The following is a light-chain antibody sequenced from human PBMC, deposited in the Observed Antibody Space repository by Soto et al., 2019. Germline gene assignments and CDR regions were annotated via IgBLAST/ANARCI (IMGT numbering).Light chain of an antibody. J-gene: IGLJ7*01. CDR2: RNN. Sequence: QSVLTQPPSASGTPGQTVTISCSGSSSNIGSNTVNWYQQLPGTAPNLLIYRNNQRPSGVPDRFSGSRSGTSASLAISGLQPADEADYYCAAWDGSLNGAVFGGGTQLTVL. CDR3: AAWDGSLNGAV. CDR1: SSNIGSNT. V-gene: IGLV1-44*01.